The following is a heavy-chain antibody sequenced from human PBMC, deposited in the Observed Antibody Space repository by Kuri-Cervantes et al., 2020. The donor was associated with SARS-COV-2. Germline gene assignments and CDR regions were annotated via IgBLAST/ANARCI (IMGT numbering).Heavy chain of an antibody. D-gene: IGHD1-26*01. CDR3: ARSGSYPYYYYYMDV. CDR1: GYSISSHY. CDR2: IYYSGST. Sequence: ESLKISCTVSGYSISSHYWSWIRQPPGKGLEWIGYIYYSGSTNYNPSLKSRVTISVDTSKNQFSLKLSSVTAADTAVYYCARSGSYPYYYYYMDVWGKGTTVTVSS. J-gene: IGHJ6*03. V-gene: IGHV4-59*11.